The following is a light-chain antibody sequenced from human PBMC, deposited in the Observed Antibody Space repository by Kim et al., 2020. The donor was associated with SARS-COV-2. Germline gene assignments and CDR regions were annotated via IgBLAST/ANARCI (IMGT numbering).Light chain of an antibody. CDR2: DEA. CDR3: QQHKKRHSALS. CDR1: HSIGIS. Sequence: AGEGDTVSLRASHSIGISLAWYQQKRGQAHTPRIHDEAVTATDIRDRFSGSGCGTDFALTLSSIDPEDYGVDFYQQHKKRHSALSFGGGTKVDIK. J-gene: IGKJ4*01. V-gene: IGKV3-11*01.